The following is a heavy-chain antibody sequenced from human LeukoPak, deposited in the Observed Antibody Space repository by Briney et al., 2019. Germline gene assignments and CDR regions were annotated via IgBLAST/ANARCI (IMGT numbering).Heavy chain of an antibody. CDR3: AKDLVVVPAVNFDY. J-gene: IGHJ4*02. CDR2: IRYDGSNK. V-gene: IGHV3-30*02. D-gene: IGHD2-2*01. CDR1: GFTFSSYG. Sequence: GGSLRLSCAASGFTFSSYGMHWVRQAPGKGLECVAFIRYDGSNKYYADSVKGRFTISRDNSKNTLYLQMNSLRAEDTAVYYCAKDLVVVPAVNFDYWGQGTLVTVSS.